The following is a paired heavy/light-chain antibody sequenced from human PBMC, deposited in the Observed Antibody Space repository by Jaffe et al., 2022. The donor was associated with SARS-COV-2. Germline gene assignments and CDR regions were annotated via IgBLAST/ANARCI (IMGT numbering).Heavy chain of an antibody. Sequence: QVQLQESGPGLVKPSQTLSLTCTVSGGSISSGDYYWSWIRQPPGKGLEWIGYIYYSGSTYYNPSLKSRVTISVDTSKNQFSLKLSSVTAADTAVYYCARGGGIVLMVYAPDYYGMDVWGQGTTVTVSS. CDR3: ARGGGIVLMVYAPDYYGMDV. V-gene: IGHV4-30-4*01. CDR1: GGSISSGDYY. CDR2: IYYSGST. J-gene: IGHJ6*02. D-gene: IGHD2-8*01.
Light chain of an antibody. V-gene: IGKV1-9*01. J-gene: IGKJ5*01. CDR3: QQLNSYPIT. CDR2: AAS. Sequence: DIQLTQSPSFLSASVGDRVTITCRASQGISSYLAWYQQKPGKAPKLLIYAASTLQSGVPSRFSGSGSGTEFTLTISSLQPEDFATYYCQQLNSYPITFGQGTRLEIK. CDR1: QGISSY.